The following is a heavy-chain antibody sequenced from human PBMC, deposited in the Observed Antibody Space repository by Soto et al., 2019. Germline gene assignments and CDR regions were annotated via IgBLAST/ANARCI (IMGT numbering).Heavy chain of an antibody. Sequence: SVKVSCKASGGTFSSYAISWVRQAPGQGLEWMGGIIPIFGTANYAQKFQGRVTITADKSTSTAYMELSSLRSEDTAVYYCARPTGYDYRLYYYYGMDVWGQGTTVTVSS. CDR1: GGTFSSYA. CDR3: ARPTGYDYRLYYYYGMDV. CDR2: IIPIFGTA. D-gene: IGHD3-22*01. V-gene: IGHV1-69*06. J-gene: IGHJ6*02.